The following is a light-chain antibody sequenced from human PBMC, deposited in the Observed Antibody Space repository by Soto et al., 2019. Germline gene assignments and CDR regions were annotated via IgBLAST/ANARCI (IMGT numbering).Light chain of an antibody. CDR2: GAS. CDR1: QSVSSIY. CDR3: QLYGSSPPYS. V-gene: IGKV3-20*01. J-gene: IGKJ2*01. Sequence: EIVLTQSPGTLSLSPGERATLSCRASQSVSSIYLAWYQQKPGQAPRLLIYGASNRATGIPDRFSGSGSVTDFTLTISRLEPQDFAVNYCQLYGSSPPYSSGQGTKLEVK.